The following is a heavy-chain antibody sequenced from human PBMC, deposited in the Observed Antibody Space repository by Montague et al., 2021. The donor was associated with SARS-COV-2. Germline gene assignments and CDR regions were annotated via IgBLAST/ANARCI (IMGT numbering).Heavy chain of an antibody. CDR1: GFSLSTSGMC. CDR2: IDWDDDK. D-gene: IGHD4-23*01. J-gene: IGHJ4*02. V-gene: IGHV2-70*01. Sequence: VKATQTLTLTCTFSGFSLSTSGMCVSWIRQPPGKALEWLALIDWDDDKYYSTSLKTRLTISKDTSKNQVVLTMTNMDPVDTATYYCARGRYGGNRGYYFDYWGQGTLVTVSS. CDR3: ARGRYGGNRGYYFDY.